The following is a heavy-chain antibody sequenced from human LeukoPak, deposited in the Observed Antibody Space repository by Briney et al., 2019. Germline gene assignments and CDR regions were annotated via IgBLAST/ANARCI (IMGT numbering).Heavy chain of an antibody. CDR1: GFTFSSYS. D-gene: IGHD4-23*01. J-gene: IGHJ6*02. V-gene: IGHV3-21*01. CDR3: ARDPGHTVVTLGYYYGMDV. Sequence: GGSLRLSCAASGFTFSSYSMNWVRQAPGKGLEWVSSISSSSSYIYYADSVKGRFTISRDNAKNSLYLQMNSLRAEDTAVYYCARDPGHTVVTLGYYYGMDVWGQGTTVTVSS. CDR2: ISSSSSYI.